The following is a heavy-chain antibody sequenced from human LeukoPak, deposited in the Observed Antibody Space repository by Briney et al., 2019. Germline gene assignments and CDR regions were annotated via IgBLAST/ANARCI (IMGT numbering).Heavy chain of an antibody. CDR3: AKFTAMIYWYFDL. D-gene: IGHD5-18*01. Sequence: PGGSLRLSCAASGITFSRNAMTWVRQAPGKGLEWVSAISGSGDTTYYADSVKGRFTISRDNSNNTLNLQMNSLRAEDTAVYYCAKFTAMIYWYFDLWGRGTLVTVSS. CDR1: GITFSRNA. CDR2: ISGSGDTT. J-gene: IGHJ2*01. V-gene: IGHV3-23*01.